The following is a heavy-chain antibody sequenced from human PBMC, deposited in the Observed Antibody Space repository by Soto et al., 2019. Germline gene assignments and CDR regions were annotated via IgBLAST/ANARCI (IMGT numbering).Heavy chain of an antibody. Sequence: PSETLSLTCAGSGGSISGYSLSWVRQPPGQGLEWIGYIYHSGTIRYNPSRESRVTISVDTSKNQFSLKLASVTAADTAVYYCARTQMATLYFDYWGQGTLVTVSS. CDR2: IYHSGTI. CDR1: GGSISGYS. CDR3: ARTQMATLYFDY. J-gene: IGHJ4*02. D-gene: IGHD5-12*01. V-gene: IGHV4-59*01.